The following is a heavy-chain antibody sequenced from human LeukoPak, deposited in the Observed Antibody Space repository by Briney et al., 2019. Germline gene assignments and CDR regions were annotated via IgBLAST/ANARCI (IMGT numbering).Heavy chain of an antibody. D-gene: IGHD2-15*01. CDR3: ARGSPGYDP. V-gene: IGHV4-34*01. CDR2: INHSGST. Sequence: PSETLSLTCAVYGGSFSGYYWSWIRQPPGKGLEWIGEINHSGSTNYNPSLKSRVTISVDTSKNQFSLKLSSVTAANTAVYYCARGSPGYDPWGQGTLVTVSS. CDR1: GGSFSGYY. J-gene: IGHJ5*02.